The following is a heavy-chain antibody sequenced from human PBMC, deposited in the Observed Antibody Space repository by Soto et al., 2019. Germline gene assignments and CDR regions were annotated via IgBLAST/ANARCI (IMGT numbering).Heavy chain of an antibody. Sequence: PGGSLRLSCAASGFTFDDYSMHWVRQAPWKGLEWVSGISWNSVSIGYADSVKGRLTISRDNAKNSLYVQMNSLRAEDTALYYCPKESRGGSCHFSTCASGMDVSGHEPKVTVSS. CDR3: PKESRGGSCHFSTCASGMDV. D-gene: IGHD2-15*01. J-gene: IGHJ6*02. V-gene: IGHV3-9*01. CDR1: GFTFDDYS. CDR2: ISWNSVSI.